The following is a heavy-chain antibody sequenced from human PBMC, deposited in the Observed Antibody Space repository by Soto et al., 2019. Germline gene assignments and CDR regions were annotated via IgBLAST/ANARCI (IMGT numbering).Heavy chain of an antibody. CDR3: ARTRSGYSYGAYYFDY. CDR1: GYTFTSYG. D-gene: IGHD5-18*01. CDR2: ISAYNGNT. V-gene: IGHV1-18*01. J-gene: IGHJ4*02. Sequence: QVQLVQSGAEVKKPGASVKVSCKASGYTFTSYGISWVRQAPGQGLEWMGWISAYNGNTNYAQKLQGRVTMTTDTXTXXAYMELRSLRSDDTAVYYCARTRSGYSYGAYYFDYWGQGTLVTVSS.